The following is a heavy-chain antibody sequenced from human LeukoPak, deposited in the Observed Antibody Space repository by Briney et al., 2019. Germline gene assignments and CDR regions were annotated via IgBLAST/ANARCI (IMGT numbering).Heavy chain of an antibody. J-gene: IGHJ3*02. V-gene: IGHV3-30*02. Sequence: GGSLRLSCAASGFTFSSYGMHWVRQAPGKGLEWVAFIRYDGSNKYYADSVKGRFTISRDNSKNTLYLQMNSLRAEDTAVYYCARDLFPYYDILTGQYPDGVDAFDIWGQGTMVTVSS. CDR1: GFTFSSYG. D-gene: IGHD3-9*01. CDR2: IRYDGSNK. CDR3: ARDLFPYYDILTGQYPDGVDAFDI.